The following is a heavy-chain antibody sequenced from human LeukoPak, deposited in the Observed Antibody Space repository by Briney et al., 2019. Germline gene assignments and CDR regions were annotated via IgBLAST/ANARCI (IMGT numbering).Heavy chain of an antibody. J-gene: IGHJ4*02. CDR2: ISSSSRSYI. V-gene: IGHV3-21*01. D-gene: IGHD2-2*02. Sequence: GGSLRLSCAASGFTFSSYSMNWVRQAPGKGLEWVSSISSSSRSYIYYADSVKGRFTISRDNAKNSLYLQMNSLRAEDTAVYYCARKPRDGYTRVFDYWGQGTLVTVSS. CDR1: GFTFSSYS. CDR3: ARKPRDGYTRVFDY.